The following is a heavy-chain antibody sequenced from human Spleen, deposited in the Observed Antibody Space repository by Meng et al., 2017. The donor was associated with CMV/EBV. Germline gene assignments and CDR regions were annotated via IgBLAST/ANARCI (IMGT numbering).Heavy chain of an antibody. J-gene: IGHJ6*02. CDR1: GYTFTRYY. V-gene: IGHV1-46*01. Sequence: ASVKVSCKASGYTFTRYYMHWVRQAPGQGLEWMGIINPSGGSTRYAQKFQGRVTMIRDTSTSTVYMELSSLRSEDTAVYYCARDDPWFGDPWRYYYGMDVWGQGTTVTVSS. D-gene: IGHD3-10*01. CDR3: ARDDPWFGDPWRYYYGMDV. CDR2: INPSGGST.